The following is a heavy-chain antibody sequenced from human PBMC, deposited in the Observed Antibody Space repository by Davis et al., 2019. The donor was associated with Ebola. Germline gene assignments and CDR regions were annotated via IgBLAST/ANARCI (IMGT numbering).Heavy chain of an antibody. D-gene: IGHD3-10*01. CDR2: INPSDGSA. V-gene: IGHV1-46*01. CDR1: RYTFSNYY. CDR3: ARDRGGDYSFDY. Sequence: ASVKVSCKASRYTFSNYYMHWVRQAPGQGLEWLGIINPSDGSATFAQKFQGRVTITRDTSASTAYMELSSLRSEDTSVYYCARDRGGDYSFDYWGQGTLVTVSS. J-gene: IGHJ4*02.